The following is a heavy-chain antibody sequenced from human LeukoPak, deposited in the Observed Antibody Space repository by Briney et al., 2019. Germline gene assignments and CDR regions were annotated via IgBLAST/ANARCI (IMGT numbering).Heavy chain of an antibody. V-gene: IGHV3-48*04. CDR3: ARVAAAGTFYYYYYMDV. CDR2: ITSSGSTI. CDR1: GFTFSNYG. D-gene: IGHD6-13*01. J-gene: IGHJ6*03. Sequence: PGGSLRLSCGASGFTFSNYGMLWVRQAPGKGLEWVSYITSSGSTIYYADSVKGRFTISRDNAKNSLYLQMNSLRGGDTAVYYCARVAAAGTFYYYYYMDVWGKGTTVTISS.